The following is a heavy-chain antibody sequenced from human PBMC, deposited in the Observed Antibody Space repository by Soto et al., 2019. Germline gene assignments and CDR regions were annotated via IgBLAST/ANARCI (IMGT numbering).Heavy chain of an antibody. CDR3: ARDDRLVADY. CDR2: IYYSGST. J-gene: IGHJ4*02. V-gene: IGHV4-31*03. CDR1: GGSISSGGYY. D-gene: IGHD2-2*01. Sequence: SETLSLTCTVSGGSISSGGYYWSWIRQHPGKGLEWIGYIYYSGSTYYNPSLKSRVTISVDTSKNQFSLKLSSVTAADTAVYYCARDDRLVADYWGQGTLVTVSS.